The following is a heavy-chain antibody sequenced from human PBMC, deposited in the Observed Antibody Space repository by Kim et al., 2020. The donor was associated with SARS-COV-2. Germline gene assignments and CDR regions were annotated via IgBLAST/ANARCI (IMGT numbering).Heavy chain of an antibody. Sequence: SETLSLTCTVSGGSISSYYWSWIRQPPGKGLEWIGYIYYSGSTNYNPSLKSRVTISVDTSKNQFSLKLSSVTAADTAVYYCARDTSEHSNKGAATAAATPYYYYYGMDVWGQGTTVTVSS. V-gene: IGHV4-59*13. CDR2: IYYSGST. D-gene: IGHD2-15*01. CDR1: GGSISSYY. J-gene: IGHJ6*02. CDR3: ARDTSEHSNKGAATAAATPYYYYYGMDV.